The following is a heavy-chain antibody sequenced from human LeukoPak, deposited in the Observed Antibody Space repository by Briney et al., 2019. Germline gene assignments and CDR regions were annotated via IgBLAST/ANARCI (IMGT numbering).Heavy chain of an antibody. CDR1: GYTFTSYD. V-gene: IGHV1-8*03. J-gene: IGHJ3*02. D-gene: IGHD3-3*01. Sequence: GASVKVSCKASGYTFTSYDINWVRQATGQGLEWMGWMNPNSGNTGYAQKFQGRVTFTRNTSISTAYMELSSLRSEDTAVYYCARGFSAVRIFGVVIVDAFDIWGQGTMVTVSS. CDR2: MNPNSGNT. CDR3: ARGFSAVRIFGVVIVDAFDI.